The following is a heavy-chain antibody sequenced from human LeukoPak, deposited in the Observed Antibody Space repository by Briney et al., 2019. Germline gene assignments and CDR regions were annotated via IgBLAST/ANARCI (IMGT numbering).Heavy chain of an antibody. CDR2: IYHSGST. CDR3: ASVGYYDSSGLVDY. D-gene: IGHD3-22*01. V-gene: IGHV4-4*02. CDR1: GGSISSSNW. J-gene: IGHJ4*02. Sequence: PSETLSLTCAVSGGSISSSNWWSWVRQPPGKGLEWIGEIYHSGSTNYNPSLKSRVTISVDKSKNQFSLKLSSVTAADTAVYYCASVGYYDSSGLVDYWGQGTLVTVSS.